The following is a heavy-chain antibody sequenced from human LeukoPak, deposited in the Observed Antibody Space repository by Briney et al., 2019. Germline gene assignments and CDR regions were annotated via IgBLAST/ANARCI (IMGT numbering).Heavy chain of an antibody. Sequence: SRTLSLTCAVSGGSISSGGYSWSRMRQPPGKGLEWIGYIYHSGSTYYNPALKSRVTISVDRSKNQFSLKLSSVTAADTAVYYCASGMHGAFDIWGQGTMVTVSS. D-gene: IGHD2-8*01. V-gene: IGHV4-30-2*01. CDR3: ASGMHGAFDI. CDR2: IYHSGST. J-gene: IGHJ3*02. CDR1: GGSISSGGYS.